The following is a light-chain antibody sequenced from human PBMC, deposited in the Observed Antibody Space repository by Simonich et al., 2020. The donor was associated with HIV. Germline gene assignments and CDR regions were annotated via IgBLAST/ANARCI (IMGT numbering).Light chain of an antibody. V-gene: IGKV1-39*01. CDR1: QSISIY. CDR3: QQYGSSPPYT. J-gene: IGKJ2*01. Sequence: DLQMTQSPSSLSASVGDRVTITCRESQSISIYLNWYQQKPGKAPKRLIYKASSLESGVPSRFSGSGSGTDFTLTISRLEPEDFAVYYCQQYGSSPPYTFGQGTKLEIK. CDR2: KAS.